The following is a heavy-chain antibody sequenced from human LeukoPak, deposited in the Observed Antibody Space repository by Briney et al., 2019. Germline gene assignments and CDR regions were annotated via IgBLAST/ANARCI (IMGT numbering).Heavy chain of an antibody. J-gene: IGHJ4*02. CDR2: INPDSGGT. CDR3: ARVLFYSSGNKSNRVDY. Sequence: ASVKVSCKASGDTFTGYYIHWVRQAPGQGLEWMGWINPDSGGTNYAQKFQGRVTMTRDTSIRTAYMELSRLRSDDTAVYYCARVLFYSSGNKSNRVDYWGQGTLVTVSS. V-gene: IGHV1-2*02. CDR1: GDTFTGYY. D-gene: IGHD6-19*01.